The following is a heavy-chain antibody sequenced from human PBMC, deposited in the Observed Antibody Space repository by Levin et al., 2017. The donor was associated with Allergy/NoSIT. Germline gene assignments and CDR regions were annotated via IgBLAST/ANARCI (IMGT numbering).Heavy chain of an antibody. D-gene: IGHD1-1*01. Sequence: GASVKVSCAASGFTFSSYAMSWVRQTPGKGLEWVSAISGSGGFTYYTDSVRGRFTISRDNSKNTLYLQMNSLRAGDTAVYYCAKDPTGNPYYFDYWGQGTLVTVSS. CDR1: GFTFSSYA. CDR2: ISGSGGFT. J-gene: IGHJ4*02. CDR3: AKDPTGNPYYFDY. V-gene: IGHV3-23*01.